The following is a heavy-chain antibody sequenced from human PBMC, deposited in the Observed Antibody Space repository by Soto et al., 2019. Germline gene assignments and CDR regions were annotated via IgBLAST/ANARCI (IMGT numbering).Heavy chain of an antibody. CDR3: AREEAKHNFGHYFYFPMDV. CDR2: ISNDGSNK. Sequence: TGGSLRLSCAASGFTFRSYTMHWFRQAPGKGLEWVAFISNDGSNKDDADSVKGRFTISRDNSKNTLYLQMNSLRPEDTAVYYCAREEAKHNFGHYFYFPMDVWGQGTTVTVS. J-gene: IGHJ6*02. V-gene: IGHV3-30*04. CDR1: GFTFRSYT. D-gene: IGHD3-3*01.